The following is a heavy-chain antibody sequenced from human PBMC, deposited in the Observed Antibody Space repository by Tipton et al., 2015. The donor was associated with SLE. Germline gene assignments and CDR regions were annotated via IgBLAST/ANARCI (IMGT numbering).Heavy chain of an antibody. CDR2: LITDGRT. J-gene: IGHJ5*02. CDR3: ARNGGTFDP. D-gene: IGHD2-8*01. V-gene: IGHV3-23*01. Sequence: GSLRLSCAASGFSFGDYAMHWVRQSPGKGLEWVSTLITDGRTFYADYVRGRFTIYSDNSKNTLYLQMNSLRADDTAVYYCARNGGTFDPWGQGTLVTVSS. CDR1: GFSFGDYA.